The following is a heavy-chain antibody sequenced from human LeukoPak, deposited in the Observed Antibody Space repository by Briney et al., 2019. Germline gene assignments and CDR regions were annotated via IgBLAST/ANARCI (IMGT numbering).Heavy chain of an antibody. CDR1: GFSFSSYA. D-gene: IGHD3-16*01. J-gene: IGHJ3*01. V-gene: IGHV3-33*08. Sequence: PGGSLRLSCAASGFSFSSYAMHWVRQAPGKGLQWVAVIWFDENTKYNEDAVKGRFTISRDVSKKTLYLQMNSLRADDTAVYYCVRDPSWGGDAFDLWGQGTKVTVSP. CDR3: VRDPSWGGDAFDL. CDR2: IWFDENTK.